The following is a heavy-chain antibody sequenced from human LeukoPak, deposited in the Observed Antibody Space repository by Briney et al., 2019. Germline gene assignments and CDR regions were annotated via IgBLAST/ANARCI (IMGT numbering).Heavy chain of an antibody. J-gene: IGHJ6*03. Sequence: GGSLRLSCAASGFTFSSYAMSWVRQAPGKGLEWVSYISRSGDSIYYADSVKGRFTISRDNPKNTLYLQMNSLRAEDTAVYYCAKDRETTNSSYYYMDVWGKGTTVTVSS. D-gene: IGHD1-26*01. CDR3: AKDRETTNSSYYYMDV. V-gene: IGHV3-48*01. CDR2: ISRSGDSI. CDR1: GFTFSSYA.